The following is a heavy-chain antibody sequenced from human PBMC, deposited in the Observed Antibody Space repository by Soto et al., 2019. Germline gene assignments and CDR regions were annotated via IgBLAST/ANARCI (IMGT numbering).Heavy chain of an antibody. CDR2: IIPIFGTA. J-gene: IGHJ6*02. D-gene: IGHD2-2*01. CDR3: ARVPVVPPDYYYYYGMDV. Sequence: SVKVCCEASRGTFSSYAMSWVRQARGEGLEWMGGIIPIFGTANYAQKFQGRVTITADESTSTAYMELSSLRSEDTAVYYCARVPVVPPDYYYYYGMDVWGQGTTVTVSS. CDR1: RGTFSSYA. V-gene: IGHV1-69*13.